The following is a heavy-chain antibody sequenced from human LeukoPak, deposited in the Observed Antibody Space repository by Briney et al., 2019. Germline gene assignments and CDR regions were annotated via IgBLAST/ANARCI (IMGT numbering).Heavy chain of an antibody. J-gene: IGHJ4*02. D-gene: IGHD3-10*01. CDR1: GGTFSSYA. CDR3: ARTHYGSGSYARIDY. V-gene: IGHV1-69*04. CDR2: IIPILGIA. Sequence: ASVKVSCKASGGTFSSYAISWVRQAPGQGLEWMGRIIPILGIANYAQKFQGRVTITADKSTSTAYMELSSLRSEDTAVYYCARTHYGSGSYARIDYWGQGTLVTASS.